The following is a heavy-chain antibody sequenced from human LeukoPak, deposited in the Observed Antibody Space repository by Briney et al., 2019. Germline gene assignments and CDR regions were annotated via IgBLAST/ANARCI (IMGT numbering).Heavy chain of an antibody. J-gene: IGHJ6*03. CDR3: ARDSDSSGCDHYYMDV. CDR2: IYYSGST. V-gene: IGHV4-59*01. D-gene: IGHD3-22*01. Sequence: PSETLSLTCTVSGGSISSYYWSWIRQPPGKGLEWIGYIYYSGSTNYNPSLKSRVTISVDTSKNQFSLKLSSVTAADTAVYYCARDSDSSGCDHYYMDVWGKGTTVTVSS. CDR1: GGSISSYY.